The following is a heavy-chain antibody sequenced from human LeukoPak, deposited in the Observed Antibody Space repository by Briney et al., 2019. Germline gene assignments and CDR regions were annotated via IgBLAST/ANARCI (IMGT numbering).Heavy chain of an antibody. CDR3: AKMYPITMVRGVFDY. D-gene: IGHD3-10*01. V-gene: IGHV3-23*01. J-gene: IGHJ4*02. CDR2: ISGSGGST. CDR1: GFTFNNFA. Sequence: PGGSLRLSCAASGFTFNNFAMSWVRQAPGKGLEWVSAISGSGGSTYYADSVKGRFTISRDNSKNTLYLQMNSLRAEDTAVYYCAKMYPITMVRGVFDYWGQGTLVTVSS.